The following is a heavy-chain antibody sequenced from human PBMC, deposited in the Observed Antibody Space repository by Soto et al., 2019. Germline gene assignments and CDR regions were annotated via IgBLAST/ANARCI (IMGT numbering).Heavy chain of an antibody. CDR3: VNWGPPTVGY. Sequence: GGSLRLSCAASGFTFSSYGMHWVRQAPGKGLEWVAVISYDGSNKYYADSVKGRFTISRDNSKNTLYLQMNSLRAEDTAVYYCVNWGPPTVGYGGQGPLVTVSS. CDR1: GFTFSSYG. J-gene: IGHJ4*02. D-gene: IGHD7-27*01. V-gene: IGHV3-30*03. CDR2: ISYDGSNK.